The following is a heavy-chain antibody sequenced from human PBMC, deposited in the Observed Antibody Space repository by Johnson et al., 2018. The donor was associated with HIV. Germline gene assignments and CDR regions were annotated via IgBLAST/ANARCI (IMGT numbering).Heavy chain of an antibody. V-gene: IGHV3-30*03. CDR1: GFTVSSNY. D-gene: IGHD1-26*01. J-gene: IGHJ3*01. CDR2: ISYDGSNK. Sequence: QVQLVESGGGLVQPGGSLRLSCAASGFTVSSNYMSWVRQAPGKGLEWVAVISYDGSNKYYADSVKGRFTISRDDSKNTLYLQINSVRAEDTAVYYCAREAGGSYPDAFDFWGQGTMVTVSS. CDR3: AREAGGSYPDAFDF.